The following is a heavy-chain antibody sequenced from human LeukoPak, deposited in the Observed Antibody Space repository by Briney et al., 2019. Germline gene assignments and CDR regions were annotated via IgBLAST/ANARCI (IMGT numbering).Heavy chain of an antibody. CDR2: ISSRGDTI. V-gene: IGHV3-11*04. CDR1: GFTFSDYY. J-gene: IGHJ4*02. D-gene: IGHD3-3*01. CDR3: ARDFWSGYYTVDY. Sequence: GGSLRLSCAASGFTFSDYYMSWIRQAPGKGLEWVSYISSRGDTIYYADSVKGRFTISRDNAKNSLYLQMNSLRAEDTAVYYCARDFWSGYYTVDYWGQGTLVTVSS.